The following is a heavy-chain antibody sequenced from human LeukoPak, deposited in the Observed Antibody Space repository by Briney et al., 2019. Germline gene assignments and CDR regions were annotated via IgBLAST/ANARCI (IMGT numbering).Heavy chain of an antibody. CDR3: ARGVYIAAAQYGY. CDR2: IYYSGTT. CDR1: GGSISSYY. D-gene: IGHD6-13*01. J-gene: IGHJ4*02. V-gene: IGHV4-59*01. Sequence: PETLSLTCTVSGGSISSYYWSWIRQPPGKGLEWIGYIYYSGTTNYNPSLKSRVTIAVDTSKNQFSLKLSSVTAADTAVYYCARGVYIAAAQYGYWGQGTLVTVSS.